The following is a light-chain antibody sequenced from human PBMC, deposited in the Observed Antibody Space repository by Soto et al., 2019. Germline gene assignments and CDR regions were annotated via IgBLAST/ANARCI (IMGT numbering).Light chain of an antibody. CDR2: GAS. CDR3: QQYNHWPPYT. J-gene: IGKJ2*01. CDR1: QSVNVN. V-gene: IGKV3-15*01. Sequence: EVVLTQSPATLSLSPGERATLSCRANQSVNVNLAWHQQKPGQPPRLLIYGASTRAAGVPARFTGSGSGTEFTLTISSLQSDDFAVYYCQQYNHWPPYTFGQGTKLDIK.